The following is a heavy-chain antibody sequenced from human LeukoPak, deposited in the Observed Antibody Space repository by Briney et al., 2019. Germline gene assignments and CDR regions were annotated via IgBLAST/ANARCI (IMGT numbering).Heavy chain of an antibody. V-gene: IGHV3-30-3*01. CDR3: ARESEWPHPGVDY. CDR2: ISYDGSNK. CDR1: GFTFSSYA. Sequence: GGSLRLSCAASGFTFSSYAMHWVRQAPGKGLEWVAVISYDGSNKYYADSVKGRFTISRDNSKNTLYLQMNSLRAEDTAVYYCARESEWPHPGVDYWGQGTLVTVSS. D-gene: IGHD3-3*01. J-gene: IGHJ4*02.